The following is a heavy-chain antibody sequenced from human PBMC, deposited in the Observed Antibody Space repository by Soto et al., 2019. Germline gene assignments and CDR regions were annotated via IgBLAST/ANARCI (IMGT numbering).Heavy chain of an antibody. CDR3: ARDRYSYGYGNLYYCYYGMDV. V-gene: IGHV1-2*02. D-gene: IGHD5-18*01. J-gene: IGHJ6*02. CDR2: IYPNSGGT. CDR1: GYTFTGYY. Sequence: ASVKVSCKASGYTFTGYYMHWVRQAPGQGLEWMGCIYPNSGGTNYAQKFQGRVTMTRDTSISTAYMELSRLRSDDTAVYYCARDRYSYGYGNLYYCYYGMDVWGQGTTVTVSS.